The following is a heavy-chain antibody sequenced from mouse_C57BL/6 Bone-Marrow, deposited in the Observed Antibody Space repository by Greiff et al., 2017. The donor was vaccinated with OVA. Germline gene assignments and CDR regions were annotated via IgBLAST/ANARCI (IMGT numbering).Heavy chain of an antibody. D-gene: IGHD3-2*01. Sequence: QVQLQQPGAELVKPGASVKLSCKASGYTFTSYWMPWVKQRPGQGLEWIGMINPSSGSTNYNEKFKGKATLTVDKSSSTAYMQLSSLTSEDSAVYYCARDSSGYPCAYWGKGTLVTVSA. V-gene: IGHV1-64*01. CDR1: GYTFTSYW. J-gene: IGHJ3*01. CDR3: ARDSSGYPCAY. CDR2: INPSSGST.